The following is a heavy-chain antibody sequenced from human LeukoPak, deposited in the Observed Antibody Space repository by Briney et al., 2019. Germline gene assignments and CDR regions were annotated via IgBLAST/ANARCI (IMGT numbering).Heavy chain of an antibody. CDR1: GGSISSGGYY. CDR2: IYYSGST. V-gene: IGHV4-39*01. D-gene: IGHD3-22*01. Sequence: PSQTLSLTCAVSGGSISSGGYYWGWIRQPPGKGLEWIGSIYYSGSTYYNPSLKSRVTISVDTSKNQFSLKLSSVTAADTAVYYCARRSGDSSGYLLWGQGTLVTVSS. J-gene: IGHJ4*02. CDR3: ARRSGDSSGYLL.